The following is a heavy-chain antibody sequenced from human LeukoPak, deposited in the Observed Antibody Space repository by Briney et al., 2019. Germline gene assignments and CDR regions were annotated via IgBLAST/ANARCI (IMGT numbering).Heavy chain of an antibody. CDR2: ISSSSSYI. Sequence: PGGSLRLSCAASGFTFSSYSMNWVRQAPGKGLEWVSSISSSSSYIYYADSVKGRFTISRDNAKNSLYLQMNSLRAEDTAVYYCARETSVVVVAATWNWFDPWGQGTLVTVSS. D-gene: IGHD2-15*01. CDR3: ARETSVVVVAATWNWFDP. V-gene: IGHV3-21*01. J-gene: IGHJ5*02. CDR1: GFTFSSYS.